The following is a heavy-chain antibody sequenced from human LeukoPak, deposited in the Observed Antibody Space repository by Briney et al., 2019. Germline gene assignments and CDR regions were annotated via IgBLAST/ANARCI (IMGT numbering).Heavy chain of an antibody. V-gene: IGHV4-61*01. D-gene: IGHD1-1*01. CDR2: IYYSGSS. CDR1: GGSVSSGSYY. CDR3: ARDNWNDFNWFDP. J-gene: IGHJ5*02. Sequence: SETLSLTCTVSGGSVSSGSYYWSWIRQPPGEGLEWIGYIYYSGSSDYNPSLKSRATIPVDTSKNQFSLKLSFVTAADAAVYYCARDNWNDFNWFDPWGQGTLVTVSS.